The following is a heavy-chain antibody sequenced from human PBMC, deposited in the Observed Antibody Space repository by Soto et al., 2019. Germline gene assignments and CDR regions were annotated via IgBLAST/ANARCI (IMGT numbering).Heavy chain of an antibody. Sequence: ASVKVSCKASGYTFTDYGISWVRQAPGQGLEWMGWISANNGNTNYAQKLQGRVTMTTDTSTSTAYMELRSLRSDDTAVYYCARDYYKYYDSSGYYRSPAYWGQGTLVTSPQ. CDR1: GYTFTDYG. J-gene: IGHJ4*02. CDR3: ARDYYKYYDSSGYYRSPAY. D-gene: IGHD3-22*01. CDR2: ISANNGNT. V-gene: IGHV1-18*01.